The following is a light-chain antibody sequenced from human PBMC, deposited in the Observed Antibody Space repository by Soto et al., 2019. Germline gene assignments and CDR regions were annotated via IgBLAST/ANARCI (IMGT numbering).Light chain of an antibody. V-gene: IGKV4-1*01. J-gene: IGKJ2*01. CDR3: QPYYSTPYT. CDR2: WTS. Sequence: DIVMTQSPDSLAVSLGERATINCKSSKSVLYSSNNKNYLAWYQQKPGQPPKLLIYWTSTRESGVPDRYSGSGSGTDFTLNIRSRQDEDVAVYYCQPYYSTPYTFGQVTKLEIK. CDR1: KSVLYSSNNKNY.